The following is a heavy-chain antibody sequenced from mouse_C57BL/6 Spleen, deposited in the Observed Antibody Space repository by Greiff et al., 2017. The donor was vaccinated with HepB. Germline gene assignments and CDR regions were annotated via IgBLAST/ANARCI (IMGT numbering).Heavy chain of an antibody. D-gene: IGHD2-3*01. V-gene: IGHV5-4*01. Sequence: EVQLVESGGGLVKPGGSLKLSCAASGFTFSSYAMSWVRQTPEKRLEWVATISDGGSYTYYPDNVKGRFTISRDNAKNNLYLQMSHLKSEDTAMYYCARDGYDGYPWYFDVWGTGTTVTVSS. CDR3: ARDGYDGYPWYFDV. J-gene: IGHJ1*03. CDR2: ISDGGSYT. CDR1: GFTFSSYA.